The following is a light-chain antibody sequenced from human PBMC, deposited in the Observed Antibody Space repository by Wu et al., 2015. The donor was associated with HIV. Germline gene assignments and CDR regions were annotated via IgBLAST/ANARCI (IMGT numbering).Light chain of an antibody. CDR1: QSVSSN. V-gene: IGKV3-11*01. J-gene: IGKJ3*01. CDR3: QQRSNWPPN. Sequence: EIVMTQSPATLSVSPGERATLSCRASQSVSSNLAWYQQKPGQAPRLLIYDASNRATGIPVRFSGSGSGTDFTLTISSLEPEDFAVYYCQQRSNWPPNFGPGTKVDIK. CDR2: DAS.